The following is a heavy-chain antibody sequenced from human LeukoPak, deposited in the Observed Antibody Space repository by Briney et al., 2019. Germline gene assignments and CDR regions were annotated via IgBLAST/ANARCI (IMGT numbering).Heavy chain of an antibody. D-gene: IGHD1-1*01. J-gene: IGHJ4*02. Sequence: ASVKVSCKASGYTFTSYGISWVRQAPGQGLEWVGWISSYNDNAHYAQKFQGRVTMTTDTSTSTVYMELRSLRSDDTAMYYCARDGNDVMDCWGQGTLVTVSS. V-gene: IGHV1-18*01. CDR2: ISSYNDNA. CDR3: ARDGNDVMDC. CDR1: GYTFTSYG.